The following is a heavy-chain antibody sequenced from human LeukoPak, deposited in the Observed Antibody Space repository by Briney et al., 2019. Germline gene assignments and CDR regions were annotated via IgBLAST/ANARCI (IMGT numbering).Heavy chain of an antibody. J-gene: IGHJ6*03. D-gene: IGHD3-10*01. V-gene: IGHV4-59*02. CDR3: ARTRMVRGVIPSYYYMDV. Sequence: PGGSLRLSCAASGFTVSSYYWSWIRQPPGKGLEWIGYIYYSGSTNYNPSLKSRVTISVDTSKNQFSLKLSSVTAADTAVYYCARTRMVRGVIPSYYYMDVWGKGTTVTISS. CDR1: GFTVSSYY. CDR2: IYYSGST.